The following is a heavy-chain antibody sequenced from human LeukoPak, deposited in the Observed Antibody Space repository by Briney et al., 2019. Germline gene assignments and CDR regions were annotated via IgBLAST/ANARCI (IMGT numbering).Heavy chain of an antibody. Sequence: GGSLRLSCEASGFTFSTYAINWVRQAPGKGPEWVSYISSSSSTIYYADSVKGRFTISRDNAKNSLFLQMNSLGAEDTAVYYCARAPTIGTTAIFDYWGQRTLVTVSS. CDR3: ARAPTIGTTAIFDY. D-gene: IGHD5-24*01. V-gene: IGHV3-48*04. CDR2: ISSSSSTI. J-gene: IGHJ4*02. CDR1: GFTFSTYA.